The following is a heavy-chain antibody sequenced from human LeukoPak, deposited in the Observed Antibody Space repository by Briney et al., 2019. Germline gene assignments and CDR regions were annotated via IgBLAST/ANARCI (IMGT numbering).Heavy chain of an antibody. CDR1: GGSFSGYY. CDR3: ARGPWKSGGSCYSY. J-gene: IGHJ4*02. CDR2: INHSGST. Sequence: SETLSLTCAVYGGSFSGYYLSWIRQPPGKGLEWIGEINHSGSTNYNPSLKSRVTISVDTSKNQFSLKLSSVTAADTAVYYCARGPWKSGGSCYSYWGQGTLLTVSS. V-gene: IGHV4-34*01. D-gene: IGHD2-15*01.